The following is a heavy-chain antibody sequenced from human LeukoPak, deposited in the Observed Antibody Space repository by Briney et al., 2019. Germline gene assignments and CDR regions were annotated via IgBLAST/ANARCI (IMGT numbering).Heavy chain of an antibody. V-gene: IGHV4-59*11. CDR2: IDYSGRT. D-gene: IGHD5-18*01. CDR3: ARVGVDGYSEGYSED. Sequence: SETLSLTCTVSGGSIRTHYWGWVRQPPGKGLEWIGYIDYSGRTNYHDSLKSRVTISVDTSRNQFSLRLSSVTAADTGVYFCARVGVDGYSEGYSEDWGQGTLVIVS. CDR1: GGSIRTHY. J-gene: IGHJ4*02.